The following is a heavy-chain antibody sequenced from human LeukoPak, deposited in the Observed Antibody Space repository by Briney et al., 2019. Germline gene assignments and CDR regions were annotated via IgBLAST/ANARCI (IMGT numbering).Heavy chain of an antibody. Sequence: GGSLRLSCAASGFTFSSYAMSWVRQAPGKGLEWVSAISGSGGSTDYADSVKGRFVISRDNSKNTVHLQMNSLRVEDTAVYYCAKDQGGGWYPYYYGMDVWGQGTTVTVSS. CDR2: ISGSGGST. J-gene: IGHJ6*02. V-gene: IGHV3-23*01. CDR1: GFTFSSYA. CDR3: AKDQGGGWYPYYYGMDV. D-gene: IGHD6-19*01.